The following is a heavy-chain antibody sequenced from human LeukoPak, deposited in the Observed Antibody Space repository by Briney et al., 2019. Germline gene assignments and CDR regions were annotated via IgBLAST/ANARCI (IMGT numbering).Heavy chain of an antibody. CDR1: GYTFTSYY. CDR3: ARDPRSGYYYYYYGMDV. D-gene: IGHD3-22*01. V-gene: IGHV1-46*01. J-gene: IGHJ6*02. Sequence: GASVKVSCKASGYTFTSYYMHWVRQAPGQGLEWMGIINPSGGSTSYAQKCQGRVTMTRDTSTSTVYMELSSLRSEDTAVYYCARDPRSGYYYYYYGMDVWGQGTTVTVSS. CDR2: INPSGGST.